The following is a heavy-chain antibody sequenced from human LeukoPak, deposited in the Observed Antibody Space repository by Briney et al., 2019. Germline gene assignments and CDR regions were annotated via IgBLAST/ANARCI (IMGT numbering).Heavy chain of an antibody. CDR3: ARVSYDILTGYSYIDY. D-gene: IGHD3-9*01. V-gene: IGHV3-30*03. CDR1: GFTFSSYG. CDR2: ISYDGSNK. Sequence: GGSLRLSCAASGFTFSSYGMHWVRQAPGKGLEWVAVISYDGSNKYYADSVKGRFTISRDNSKNTLYLQMNSLRAEDTAVYYCARVSYDILTGYSYIDYWGQGTLVTVSS. J-gene: IGHJ4*02.